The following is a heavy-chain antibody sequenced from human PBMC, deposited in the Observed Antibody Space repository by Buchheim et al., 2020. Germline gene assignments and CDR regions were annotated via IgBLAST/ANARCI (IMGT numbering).Heavy chain of an antibody. D-gene: IGHD5-18*01. CDR2: IIPILGIA. Sequence: QVQLVQSGAEVKKPGSSVKVSCKASGGTFSSYAISWVRQAPGQGLEWMGRIIPILGIANYAQKFQGRVTITADKSTSTGYMELSSLRSEDTAVYYCAREGDTAMVTSYYYYYGMDVWGQGTT. CDR1: GGTFSSYA. V-gene: IGHV1-69*04. J-gene: IGHJ6*02. CDR3: AREGDTAMVTSYYYYYGMDV.